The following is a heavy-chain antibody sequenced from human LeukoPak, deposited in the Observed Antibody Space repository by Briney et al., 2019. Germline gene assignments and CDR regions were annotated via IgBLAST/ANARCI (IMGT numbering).Heavy chain of an antibody. CDR3: AKGRDKYQLLSKNWFDP. J-gene: IGHJ5*02. CDR2: ISWNSGSI. Sequence: SGRFLRLSCAASGFTFDDYAMHWVRQAPGKGLEWVSGISWNSGSIGYADSVKGRFTISRDNAKNSLYLQMNSLRAEDTALYYCAKGRDKYQLLSKNWFDPWGQGTLVTVSS. D-gene: IGHD2-2*01. V-gene: IGHV3-9*01. CDR1: GFTFDDYA.